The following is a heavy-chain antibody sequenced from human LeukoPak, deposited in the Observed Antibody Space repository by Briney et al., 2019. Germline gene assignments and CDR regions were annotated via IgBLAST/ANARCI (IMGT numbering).Heavy chain of an antibody. CDR2: INAGNGNT. CDR1: GYTFTSYA. J-gene: IGHJ5*02. V-gene: IGHV1-3*01. Sequence: ASVKVSCKASGYTFTSYAMHWVRQAPGQRLEWMGWINAGNGNTNYSQKFQGRVTITRDTSASTAYMELSSLRSEDTAVYYCARDRSTMVRGVINKHNWFDPWGQGTLVTVSS. D-gene: IGHD3-10*01. CDR3: ARDRSTMVRGVINKHNWFDP.